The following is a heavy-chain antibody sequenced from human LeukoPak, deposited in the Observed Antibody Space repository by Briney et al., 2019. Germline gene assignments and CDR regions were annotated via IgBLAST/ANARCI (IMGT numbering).Heavy chain of an antibody. D-gene: IGHD3-10*01. CDR2: ISSSSSYI. CDR3: AKGSGNGYGSGPFDY. CDR1: GFTFSSYG. Sequence: GGTLRLSCAASGFTFSSYGMSWVRQAPGKGLEWVSSISSSSSYIYYADSVKGRFTISRDNAKNSLYLQMSSLRAEDTALYYCAKGSGNGYGSGPFDYWGQGTLVTVSS. J-gene: IGHJ4*02. V-gene: IGHV3-21*04.